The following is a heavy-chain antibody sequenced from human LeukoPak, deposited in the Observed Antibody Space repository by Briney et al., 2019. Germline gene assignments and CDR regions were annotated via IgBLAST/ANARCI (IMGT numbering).Heavy chain of an antibody. CDR1: GFTFSRYG. V-gene: IGHV3-23*01. D-gene: IGHD2-2*01. CDR3: AHGAMYQLDY. CDR2: ISGSGGST. J-gene: IGHJ4*02. Sequence: AGGSLRLSCAASGFTFSRYGMSWVRQAPGKGLEWVSAISGSGGSTYYADSVKGRFTISRDNSKNTLYLQMNSLRAEDTAVYYCAHGAMYQLDYWGQGTLVTVSS.